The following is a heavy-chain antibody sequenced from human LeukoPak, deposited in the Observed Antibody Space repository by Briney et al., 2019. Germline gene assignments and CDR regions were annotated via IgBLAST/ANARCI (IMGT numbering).Heavy chain of an antibody. CDR1: GYTFTSYY. Sequence: ASVKVSCXASGYTFTSYYMHWVRQAPGQGLEWMGIINPSGGSTSYAQKLQGRVTMTRDTSTSTVYMELSSLRSEDTAVYYCARDLTPRDGYNFSVPGNLWGQGTLVTVSS. D-gene: IGHD5-24*01. V-gene: IGHV1-46*01. CDR2: INPSGGST. J-gene: IGHJ4*02. CDR3: ARDLTPRDGYNFSVPGNL.